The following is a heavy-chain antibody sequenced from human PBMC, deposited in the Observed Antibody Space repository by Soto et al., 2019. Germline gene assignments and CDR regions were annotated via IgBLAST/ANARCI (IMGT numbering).Heavy chain of an antibody. CDR1: GGSISSGGYY. Sequence: TLSLTCTVSGGSISSGGYYWSWIRQHPGKGLEWIGYIYYSGSTYYNPSLKSRVTISVDTSKNQFSLKLSSVTAADTAVYYCARVAAFYYDSSGYPLNWFDPWGQGTLVTVSS. CDR2: IYYSGST. J-gene: IGHJ5*02. CDR3: ARVAAFYYDSSGYPLNWFDP. D-gene: IGHD3-22*01. V-gene: IGHV4-31*03.